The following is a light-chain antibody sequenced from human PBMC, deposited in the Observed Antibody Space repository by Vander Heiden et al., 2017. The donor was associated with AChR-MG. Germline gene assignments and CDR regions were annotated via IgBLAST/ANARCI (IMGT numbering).Light chain of an antibody. CDR1: SLKSYY. CDR3: NSRDSSGNHLDVV. V-gene: IGLV3-19*01. J-gene: IGLJ2*01. CDR2: GKN. Sequence: SSELTQDPPVSVALGQTLRIPCQGDSLKSYYASWYQQKPGQAPVLVIYGKNNRPSGIPDRFSGSSSGNTASLTITGAQAEDEADYYCNSRDSSGNHLDVVFGGGTKLTVL.